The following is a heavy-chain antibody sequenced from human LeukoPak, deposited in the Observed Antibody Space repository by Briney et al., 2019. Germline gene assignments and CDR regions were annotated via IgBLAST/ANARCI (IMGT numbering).Heavy chain of an antibody. CDR2: ISAYNGNT. D-gene: IGHD3-3*01. Sequence: ASVKVSCKASGYTFTSYAMHWVRQAPGQGLEWMGWISAYNGNTNYAQKLQGRVTMTTDTSTSTAYMELRSLRSDDTAVYYCAREGDFWSGSDAFDIWGQGTMVTVSS. CDR1: GYTFTSYA. J-gene: IGHJ3*02. V-gene: IGHV1-18*01. CDR3: AREGDFWSGSDAFDI.